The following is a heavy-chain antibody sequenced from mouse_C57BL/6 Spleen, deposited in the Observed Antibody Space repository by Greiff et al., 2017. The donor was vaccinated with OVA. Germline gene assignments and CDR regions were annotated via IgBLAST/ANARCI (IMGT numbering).Heavy chain of an antibody. Sequence: VQGVESGPGLVAPSQSLSITCTVSGFSLTSYGVDWVRQPPGQGLEWLGVIWGGGSTNYNSALMSRLSISKDNSKSQVFLKMNSLKTDDTAMYYCARTPYYGSSYAMDYWGQGTSVTVSS. CDR2: IWGGGST. CDR1: GFSLTSYG. J-gene: IGHJ4*01. D-gene: IGHD1-1*01. CDR3: ARTPYYGSSYAMDY. V-gene: IGHV2-9*01.